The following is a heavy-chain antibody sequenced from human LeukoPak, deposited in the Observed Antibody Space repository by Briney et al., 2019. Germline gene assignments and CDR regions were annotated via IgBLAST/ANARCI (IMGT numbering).Heavy chain of an antibody. CDR3: ARHQQGGLRELSLYLDY. J-gene: IGHJ4*02. Sequence: GESLKISCKGSGYSFTSYWIGWVRRMPGKGLEWMGIIYPGDSDTRYSPSFQGQVTISADKSISTAYLQWSSLKASDTAMYYCARHQQGGLRELSLYLDYWGQGTLVTVSS. CDR2: IYPGDSDT. V-gene: IGHV5-51*01. D-gene: IGHD3-16*02. CDR1: GYSFTSYW.